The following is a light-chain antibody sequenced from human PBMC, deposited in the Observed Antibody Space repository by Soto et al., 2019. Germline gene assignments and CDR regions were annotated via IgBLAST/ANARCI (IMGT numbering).Light chain of an antibody. CDR2: AAS. J-gene: IGKJ5*01. CDR3: QQGYSTPDT. V-gene: IGKV1-39*01. Sequence: DIQMTQSPSSLSASVGDRVTITCRASQSISSYLNWYQQKPGKAPKLLIYAASSLQSGVPSRFSGSGSGTDFTLTISSLQPEDFATYYCQQGYSTPDTFGQGTRLE. CDR1: QSISSY.